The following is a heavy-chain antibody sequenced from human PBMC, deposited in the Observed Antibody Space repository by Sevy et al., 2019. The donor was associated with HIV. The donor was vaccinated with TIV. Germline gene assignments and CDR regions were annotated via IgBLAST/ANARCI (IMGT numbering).Heavy chain of an antibody. D-gene: IGHD6-19*01. V-gene: IGHV5-51*01. J-gene: IGHJ4*02. CDR1: GYSFTTYW. Sequence: GESLKISCKGSGYSFTTYWIGWVRQMPGKGLEWMGIIYPGDSDTGYSPSFQRKVTISADKSSSTAYLKWSSLKASDTGMYYFARQRWLVPEVGEDYWGQGTLVTVSS. CDR3: ARQRWLVPEVGEDY. CDR2: IYPGDSDT.